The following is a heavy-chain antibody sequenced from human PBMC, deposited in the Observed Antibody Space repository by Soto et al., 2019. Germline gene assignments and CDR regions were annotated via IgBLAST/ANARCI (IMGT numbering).Heavy chain of an antibody. CDR3: AKPQGLYSSATNWFDP. V-gene: IGHV3-23*01. CDR1: GFTFSNYA. CDR2: ISGSGGAT. J-gene: IGHJ5*02. Sequence: EVQLLESGGGLVQPGGSLRLSCAASGFTFSNYAMSWVRQAPGKGLEWVSTISGSGGATNHAGSVKGRFTISRDNSKHTMYLQMNSLRAQDTAVYYCAKPQGLYSSATNWFDPWGQGTLVTVSS. D-gene: IGHD6-19*01.